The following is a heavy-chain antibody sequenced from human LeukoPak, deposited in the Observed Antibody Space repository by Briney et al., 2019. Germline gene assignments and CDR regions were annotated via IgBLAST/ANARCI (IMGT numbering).Heavy chain of an antibody. Sequence: PGGSLRLSCAASGFTFYDHGMNWVRQAPGKGLEWVSGITWNGGSTGYADSVKGRFTISRDNAKNSLYLQMSSLRAEDTALYYCARDRSYGAFASWGQGTLVTVSS. CDR3: ARDRSYGAFAS. CDR2: ITWNGGST. V-gene: IGHV3-20*04. CDR1: GFTFYDHG. D-gene: IGHD1-26*01. J-gene: IGHJ4*02.